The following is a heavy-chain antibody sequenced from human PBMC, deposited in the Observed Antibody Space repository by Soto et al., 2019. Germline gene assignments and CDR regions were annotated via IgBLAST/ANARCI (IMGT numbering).Heavy chain of an antibody. D-gene: IGHD3-10*01. V-gene: IGHV1-18*01. CDR2: ISCNNGDA. CDR3: ARDGDGSGRHFEY. CDR1: GYTFTNYG. J-gene: IGHJ4*02. Sequence: QVQLVQTGAEVKEPGASVKVSCKASGYTFTNYGISWVRQAPEQGLEWMGWISCNNGDANYVQSLRGRVTTATDTSTSSVYMELRSLRADDAAVYYCARDGDGSGRHFEYWGQGTLVTVSS.